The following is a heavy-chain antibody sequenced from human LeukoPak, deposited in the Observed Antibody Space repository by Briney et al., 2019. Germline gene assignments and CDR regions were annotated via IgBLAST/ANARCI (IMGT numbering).Heavy chain of an antibody. V-gene: IGHV1-69*13. CDR2: IIPIFGTA. CDR1: GGTFSSYA. Sequence: SVKVSCKASGGTFSSYAISWVRQAPGQGLEWMGGIIPIFGTANYAQKFHGRVTITADESTSTAYMELSSLRSEDTAVYYCARGYDFWSGYYSWFDPWGQGTLVTVSS. CDR3: ARGYDFWSGYYSWFDP. J-gene: IGHJ5*02. D-gene: IGHD3-3*01.